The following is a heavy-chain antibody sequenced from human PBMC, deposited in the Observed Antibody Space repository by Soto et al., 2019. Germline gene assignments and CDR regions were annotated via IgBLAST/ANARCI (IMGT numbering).Heavy chain of an antibody. CDR3: ARGKGLDNGYHFLFDY. CDR2: ISYDGRKQ. V-gene: IGHV3-30*04. J-gene: IGHJ4*02. Sequence: GGSLRLSCAAPGFTLSSYAMHWVRQAPGKGLEWVAVISYDGRKQYYADSVKGRFTISRDNSKDTLYLQMNSLITEDTAVYYCARGKGLDNGYHFLFDYWGQGTLVTVSS. D-gene: IGHD5-12*01. CDR1: GFTLSSYA.